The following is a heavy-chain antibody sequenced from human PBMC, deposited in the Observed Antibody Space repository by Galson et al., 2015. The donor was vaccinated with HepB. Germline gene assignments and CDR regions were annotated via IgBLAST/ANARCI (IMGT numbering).Heavy chain of an antibody. CDR3: AKVGFSSWSYFSYYYYGMDV. CDR1: GFTFSSYA. J-gene: IGHJ6*02. D-gene: IGHD6-13*01. V-gene: IGHV3-23*01. Sequence: SLRLSCAASGFTFSSYAMSWVRQAPGKGLEWVSAISGSGGSTYYADSVKGRFTISRDNSKNTLYLQMNSLRAEDTAVYYCAKVGFSSWSYFSYYYYGMDVWGQGTTVTVSS. CDR2: ISGSGGST.